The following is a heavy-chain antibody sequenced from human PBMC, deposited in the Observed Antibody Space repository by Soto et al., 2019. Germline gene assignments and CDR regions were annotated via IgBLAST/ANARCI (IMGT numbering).Heavy chain of an antibody. CDR1: GYTFTSYG. CDR3: ARGRDGES. J-gene: IGHJ5*02. CDR2: ISAHNGNT. D-gene: IGHD3-10*01. V-gene: IGHV1-18*01. Sequence: QVHLVQSGAEVKKPGASVKVSCKGSGYTFTSYGITWVRQAPGQGLEWMGWISAHNGNTDYAQKRQGRVTVTRDTSTSTAYMELRRLRSDDTAVYYCARGRDGESWGQGALVSVPS.